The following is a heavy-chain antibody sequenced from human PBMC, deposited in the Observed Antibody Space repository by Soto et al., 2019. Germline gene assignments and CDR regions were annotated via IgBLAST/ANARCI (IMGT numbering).Heavy chain of an antibody. Sequence: QVQLQESGPGLVKPSQTLSLACTVSGGSLSSGGYYWSWIRQHPGKGLEWIGFIYYSGSTYYNPSLKSRVTISVDTSQNQFSLKLSSVTAADTAVYYCARDIQRGYSGYFDSWGQGTLVTVSS. CDR2: IYYSGST. CDR1: GGSLSSGGYY. D-gene: IGHD5-12*01. J-gene: IGHJ4*02. V-gene: IGHV4-31*03. CDR3: ARDIQRGYSGYFDS.